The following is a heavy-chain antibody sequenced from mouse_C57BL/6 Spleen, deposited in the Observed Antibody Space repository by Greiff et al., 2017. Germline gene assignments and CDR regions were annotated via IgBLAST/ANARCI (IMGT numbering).Heavy chain of an antibody. J-gene: IGHJ1*03. CDR3: ARPTTVVDYWYFDV. V-gene: IGHV1-9*01. CDR2: ILPGSGST. CDR1: GYTFTGYW. D-gene: IGHD1-1*01. Sequence: VQLQESGAELMKPGASVKLSCKATGYTFTGYWIEWVKQRPGHGLEWIGEILPGSGSTYYNEKFKGKATFTADTSSNTAYMQLSSLTTEDSAIYYCARPTTVVDYWYFDVWGTGTTVTVAS.